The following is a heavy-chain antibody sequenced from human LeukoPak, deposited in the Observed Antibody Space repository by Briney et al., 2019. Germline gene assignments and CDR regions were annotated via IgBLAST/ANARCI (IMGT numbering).Heavy chain of an antibody. J-gene: IGHJ4*02. CDR2: IYPGDSDT. CDR3: ARDLVRDGYNSVDY. Sequence: GESLKISCKGSGYSFTSYWIGWVRQMPGKGLEWMGIIYPGDSDTRYSPSFQGQVTISADKSISTAYLQWSSLRSEDTAVYYCARDLVRDGYNSVDYWGQGTLVTVSS. D-gene: IGHD5-24*01. CDR1: GYSFTSYW. V-gene: IGHV5-51*01.